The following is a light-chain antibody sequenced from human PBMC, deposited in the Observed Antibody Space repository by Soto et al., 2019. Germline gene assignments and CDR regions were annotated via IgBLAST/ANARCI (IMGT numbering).Light chain of an antibody. Sequence: AVPLTQSPSSLSASVGDTVRITCRASQGIGDDLAWYQQSPGKPPVLLLYDATRLESGVPSRFSGSGSGTDFYLTISGLQPEDFQTYICQQFNSYPRTFGPGTKVDV. CDR3: QQFNSYPRT. CDR1: QGIGDD. V-gene: IGKV1-13*02. J-gene: IGKJ3*01. CDR2: DAT.